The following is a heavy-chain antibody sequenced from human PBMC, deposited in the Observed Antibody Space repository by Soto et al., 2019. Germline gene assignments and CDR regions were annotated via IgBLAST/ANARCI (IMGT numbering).Heavy chain of an antibody. V-gene: IGHV1-18*01. D-gene: IGHD2-8*02. J-gene: IGHJ4*02. CDR2: ISGYSDNT. CDR1: GYTFTDYG. Sequence: QVQLVQSGAEVKKPGASVKVSCKGSGYTFTDYGISWVRQAPGQGVEWRGWISGYSDNTNYAQKFQGRVTMTTDTTTSTAYMELRSLRSDDTAVYFCATGHAGTVGASDYWGQGTLVTVSS. CDR3: ATGHAGTVGASDY.